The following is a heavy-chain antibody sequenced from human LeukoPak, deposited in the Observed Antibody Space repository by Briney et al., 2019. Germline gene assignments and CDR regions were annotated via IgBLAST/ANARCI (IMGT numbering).Heavy chain of an antibody. CDR1: GYTFTSYY. CDR2: INTSGGST. J-gene: IGHJ6*02. V-gene: IGHV1-46*01. Sequence: ASVKVSCKASGYTFTSYYMHWVRQAPGQGLEWMGIINTSGGSTSYAHEFQGRVTMTRDASTSTVYMELSSLRSEDTAVYYCARERIAAAGEKFYYYYGMDVWGQGATVTVSS. D-gene: IGHD6-13*01. CDR3: ARERIAAAGEKFYYYYGMDV.